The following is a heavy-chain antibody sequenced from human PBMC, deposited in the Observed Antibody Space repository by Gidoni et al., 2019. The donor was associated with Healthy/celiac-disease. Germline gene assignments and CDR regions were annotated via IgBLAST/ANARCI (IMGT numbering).Heavy chain of an antibody. D-gene: IGHD3-22*01. CDR2: IYYSGST. CDR1: GGSISSSSYY. Sequence: QLQLQESGPGLVKPSETLSLTCTVFGGSISSSSYYWGWIRQPPGKGLEWIGSIYYSGSTYYNPSLKSRVTISVDTSKNQFSLKLSSVTAADTAVYYCARLLHTRHYYYDSRDYFDYWGQGTLVTVSS. J-gene: IGHJ4*02. V-gene: IGHV4-39*01. CDR3: ARLLHTRHYYYDSRDYFDY.